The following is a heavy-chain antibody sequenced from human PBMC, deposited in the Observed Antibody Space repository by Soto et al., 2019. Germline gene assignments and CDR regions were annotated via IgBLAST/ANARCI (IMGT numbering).Heavy chain of an antibody. CDR3: ARVGTDYYDSSGYYRY. Sequence: GASVKVSCKASGGTFSSYAISWVRQAPGQGLEWMGGIIPIFGTANYAQKFKNRVTITADESTSTAYMELSNLRSEDTVLYYCARVGTDYYDSSGYYRYWGQGTLVTVSS. J-gene: IGHJ4*02. V-gene: IGHV1-69*13. CDR1: GGTFSSYA. CDR2: IIPIFGTA. D-gene: IGHD3-22*01.